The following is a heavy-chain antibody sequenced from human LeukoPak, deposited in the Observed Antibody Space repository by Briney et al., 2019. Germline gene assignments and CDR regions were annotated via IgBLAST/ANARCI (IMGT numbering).Heavy chain of an antibody. Sequence: PGGSLRLSCAASGFTFSSYSMNWVRQAPGKGLEWVSSISSSSSYIYYADSVKGRFTMSRDNAKNSLYLQMNSLRAEDTAVYYCARDRPYSRPWFYFVYWGQRTLVTVSS. CDR2: ISSSSSYI. CDR1: GFTFSSYS. CDR3: ARDRPYSRPWFYFVY. D-gene: IGHD6-13*01. V-gene: IGHV3-21*01. J-gene: IGHJ4*02.